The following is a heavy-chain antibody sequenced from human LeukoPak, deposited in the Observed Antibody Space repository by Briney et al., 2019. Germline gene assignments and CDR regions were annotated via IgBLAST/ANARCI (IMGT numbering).Heavy chain of an antibody. CDR1: GFTFSSYA. CDR3: AKDLWFGGSADS. V-gene: IGHV3-30*04. Sequence: TGGSLRLSCAATGFTFSSYAMHWVRQAPGKGLEWVAVISYDGSNKYYADSVKGRFTISRDFSQNTLYLEMNSLTADDTALYYCAKDLWFGGSADSWGQGTLVTVSS. J-gene: IGHJ5*01. CDR2: ISYDGSNK. D-gene: IGHD3-10*01.